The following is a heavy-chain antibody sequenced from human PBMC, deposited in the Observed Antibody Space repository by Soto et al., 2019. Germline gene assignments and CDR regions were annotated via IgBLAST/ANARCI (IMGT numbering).Heavy chain of an antibody. CDR2: FSAYNGNT. CDR3: ARGAGDNWNDPEFGD. J-gene: IGHJ4*02. CDR1: GYTFTSYG. D-gene: IGHD1-1*01. V-gene: IGHV1-18*01. Sequence: QVQLVPSGAEVKKPGASVKVSGKASGYTFTSYGISWVRQAPGQGLEWMGWFSAYNGNTNYAQKLQGRVTMTTDTSTSTAYMELRSLRSDDTAVYYCARGAGDNWNDPEFGDWGQGTLVTVSS.